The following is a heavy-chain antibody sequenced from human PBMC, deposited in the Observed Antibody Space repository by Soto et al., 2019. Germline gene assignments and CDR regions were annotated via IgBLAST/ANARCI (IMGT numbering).Heavy chain of an antibody. CDR1: GYSFTTYW. CDR3: ARLKRDGHNYSPLYY. CDR2: IYPDDSDT. J-gene: IGHJ4*02. V-gene: IGHV5-51*01. Sequence: GESLKISCKGSGYSFTTYWIGWVRQMPGKGPEWMGIIYPDDSDTKYSPSFQGQVSISADKSISTAYLQWSSLKASDTAMYYCARLKRDGHNYSPLYYWGQGTLVTVSS. D-gene: IGHD5-12*01.